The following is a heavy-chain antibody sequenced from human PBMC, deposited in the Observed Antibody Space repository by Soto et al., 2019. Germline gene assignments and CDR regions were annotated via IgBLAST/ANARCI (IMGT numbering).Heavy chain of an antibody. J-gene: IGHJ4*02. Sequence: LETLSLTCAVYGGSFRGYCWSWIRQPPGKGLEWIGEINHRGTTNYNPSLKSRVTISVDTSKNQFSLNLNSVTAADTAVYYCARLRNSDRYWGQGTQVTVSS. CDR2: INHRGTT. CDR1: GGSFRGYC. D-gene: IGHD3-22*01. V-gene: IGHV4-34*01. CDR3: ARLRNSDRY.